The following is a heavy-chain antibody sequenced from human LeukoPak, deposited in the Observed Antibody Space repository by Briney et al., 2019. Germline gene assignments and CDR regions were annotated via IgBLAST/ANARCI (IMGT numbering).Heavy chain of an antibody. CDR1: GFTFSSHW. CDR2: IKEDGSEK. CDR3: ARAVNFYYYYYMDV. D-gene: IGHD1-7*01. Sequence: GGSLRLSCAASGFTFSSHWMSWVRQAPRKGLEWLANIKEDGSEKYYVDSVKGRFTISRDNAKNSLYLQMNSLRAEDTAVYYCARAVNFYYYYYMDVWGKGTTVTVSS. J-gene: IGHJ6*03. V-gene: IGHV3-7*01.